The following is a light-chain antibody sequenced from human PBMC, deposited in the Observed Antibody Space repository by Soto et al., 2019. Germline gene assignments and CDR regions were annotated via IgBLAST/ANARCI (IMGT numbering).Light chain of an antibody. Sequence: QSMLTQPPSVSGAPGQRGTISCTVSSSNSGAGYDLHWYQQLPGTAPKLLIYDDNNRPSGVPDRFSGSKSGTSASLAITGLQAEDEADYYCQSYDSSLSGYVFGTGTKVTV. CDR2: DDN. J-gene: IGLJ1*01. CDR3: QSYDSSLSGYV. V-gene: IGLV1-40*01. CDR1: SSNSGAGYD.